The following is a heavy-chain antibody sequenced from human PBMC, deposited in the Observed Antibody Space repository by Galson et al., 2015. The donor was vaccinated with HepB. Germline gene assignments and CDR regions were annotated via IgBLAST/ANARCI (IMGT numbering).Heavy chain of an antibody. D-gene: IGHD2-2*01. CDR2: INHRGST. CDR3: ARSGYCSSTSCYPPDYYYYGMDV. CDR1: GGSFSGYY. J-gene: IGHJ6*02. Sequence: RSLTCAVYGGSFSGYYWSWIRQPPGKGLEWIGEINHRGSTNYNPSLKSRVTISVDTSKNQFSLKLISVTAADTAVYYCARSGYCSSTSCYPPDYYYYGMDVWGQGTTVTVSS. V-gene: IGHV4-34*01.